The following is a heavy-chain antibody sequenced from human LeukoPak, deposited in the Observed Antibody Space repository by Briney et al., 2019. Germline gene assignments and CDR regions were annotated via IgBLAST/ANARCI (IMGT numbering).Heavy chain of an antibody. J-gene: IGHJ4*02. D-gene: IGHD6-13*01. V-gene: IGHV4-59*12. CDR1: YGSISPYY. CDR3: ASSIAAAGLYY. CDR2: IYHSGST. Sequence: SETLSLTCTVSYGSISPYYWSWIRQPPGKGLEWIGYIYHSGSTYYNPSLKSRVTISVDRSKNQFSLKLSSVTAADTAVYCCASSIAAAGLYYWGQGTLVTVSS.